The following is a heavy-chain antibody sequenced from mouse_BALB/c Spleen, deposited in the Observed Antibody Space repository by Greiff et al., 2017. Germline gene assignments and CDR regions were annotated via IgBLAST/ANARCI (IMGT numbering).Heavy chain of an antibody. CDR1: GYAFSSSW. J-gene: IGHJ4*01. CDR2: IYPGDGDT. Sequence: VQLQQSGPELVKPGASVKISCKASGYAFSSSWMNWVKQRPGQGLEWIGRIYPGDGDTNYNGKFKGKATLTADKSSSTAYMQLSSLTSVDSAVYFCARLLRLRAMDYWGQGTSVTVSS. D-gene: IGHD1-2*01. V-gene: IGHV1-82*01. CDR3: ARLLRLRAMDY.